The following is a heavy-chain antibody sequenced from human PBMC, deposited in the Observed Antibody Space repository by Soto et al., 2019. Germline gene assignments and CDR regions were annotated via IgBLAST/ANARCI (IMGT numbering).Heavy chain of an antibody. CDR1: GGSISSYY. D-gene: IGHD3-3*01. V-gene: IGHV4-59*01. Sequence: SETLSLTCTVSGGSISSYYWSWIRQPPGKGLEWIGYIYYSGSTNYNPSLKSRVTISVDTSKNQFSLKLSSVTAADTAVYYCAAGHSSYYDFWSGYFNWLHPCGAGTLVTV. CDR3: AAGHSSYYDFWSGYFNWLHP. J-gene: IGHJ5*02. CDR2: IYYSGST.